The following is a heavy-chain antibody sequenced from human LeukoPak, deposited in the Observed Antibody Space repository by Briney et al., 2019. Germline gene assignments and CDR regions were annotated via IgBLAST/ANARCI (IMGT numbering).Heavy chain of an antibody. CDR1: GFTFSSYA. J-gene: IGHJ4*02. V-gene: IGHV3-23*01. Sequence: GGSLRLSCAASGFTFSSYAMSWVRQAPGKGLEWVSAISGSGGSTYYADSVKGRFTISRDNSKKTLYLQMNSLRAEDTAVYYCAKDPDYDTSGYSDFWGQGTLVTVSS. CDR3: AKDPDYDTSGYSDF. D-gene: IGHD3-22*01. CDR2: ISGSGGST.